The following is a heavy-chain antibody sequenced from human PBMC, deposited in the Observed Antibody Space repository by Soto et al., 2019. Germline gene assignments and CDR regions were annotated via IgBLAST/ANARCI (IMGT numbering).Heavy chain of an antibody. CDR2: TYYRSKWYN. Sequence: PSQTLSLTCAISGDSVSSNSAAWNWIRQPPSRGLEWLGRTYYRSKWYNDYAVSVKSRITINPDTSKNQFSLQLNSVTPEDTAVYYCARARRDRSGYSPWIALAAFDIWGQGTMVTGS. CDR1: GDSVSSNSAA. D-gene: IGHD3-22*01. V-gene: IGHV6-1*01. CDR3: ARARRDRSGYSPWIALAAFDI. J-gene: IGHJ3*02.